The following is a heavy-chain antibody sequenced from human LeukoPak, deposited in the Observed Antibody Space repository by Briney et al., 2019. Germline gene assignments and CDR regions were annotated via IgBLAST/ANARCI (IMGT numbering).Heavy chain of an antibody. V-gene: IGHV3-9*01. CDR2: ISWNSGSI. D-gene: IGHD7-27*01. CDR1: GFTFDDYA. CDR3: AKITGVPLFDY. Sequence: GRSLRLSCAASGFTFDDYAMHWVRQAPGKGLEWVSGISWNSGSIGYADSVKGRFTISRDNSKNTLYLQMNSLRAEDTAVYYCAKITGVPLFDYWGQGTLVTVSS. J-gene: IGHJ4*02.